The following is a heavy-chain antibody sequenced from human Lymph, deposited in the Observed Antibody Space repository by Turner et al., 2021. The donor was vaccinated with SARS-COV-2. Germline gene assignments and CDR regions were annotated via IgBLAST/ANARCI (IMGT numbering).Heavy chain of an antibody. CDR2: FDPEDGET. V-gene: IGHV1-24*01. CDR1: ESPLTELS. J-gene: IGHJ4*02. Sequence: QVQLVQSGPGVKSLGPSLRVSSRFSESPLTELSIHWVRQAPGKGLEWMGGFDPEDGETIYAQKFQGRVTMTEDTSTDTAYMELSSLRSEDTAVYYCATLKSNWKILTGRYYFDFWGQGTLVTVSS. CDR3: ATLKSNWKILTGRYYFDF. D-gene: IGHD1-1*01.